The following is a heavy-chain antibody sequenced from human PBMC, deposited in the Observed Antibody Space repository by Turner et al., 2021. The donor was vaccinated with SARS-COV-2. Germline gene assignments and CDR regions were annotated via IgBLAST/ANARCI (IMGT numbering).Heavy chain of an antibody. Sequence: QLQLQESGPGLVKPSETLSLTCTVSGGSISSSSYYWGWIRQPPGKGLEWIGNSYYSWSNYSHPSLKSRATITVETPKTQFSLKLSAVTATDTAVDYCARPLVVKGTDDYSYYYGMDVWGQGTTVTVSS. D-gene: IGHD3-22*01. CDR1: GGSISSSSYY. CDR2: SYYSWSN. J-gene: IGHJ6*02. CDR3: ARPLVVKGTDDYSYYYGMDV. V-gene: IGHV4-39*01.